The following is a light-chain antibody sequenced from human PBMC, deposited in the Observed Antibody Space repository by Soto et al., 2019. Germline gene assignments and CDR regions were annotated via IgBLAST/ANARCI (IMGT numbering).Light chain of an antibody. Sequence: EIVLTQSPDTLSLSPGERATLSCWASQSVGSNYLAWYQQKTGQAHRLIIYGSSISATGIPDRFSGSGSGTDFTLTITRMETEDFAVYYCQRFGTAPMYTFGQGNKLEIK. CDR3: QRFGTAPMYT. V-gene: IGKV3-20*01. CDR2: GSS. CDR1: QSVGSNY. J-gene: IGKJ2*01.